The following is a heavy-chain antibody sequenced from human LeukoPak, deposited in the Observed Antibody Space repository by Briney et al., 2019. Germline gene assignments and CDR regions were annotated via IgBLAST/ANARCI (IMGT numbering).Heavy chain of an antibody. CDR1: GFTFSSYA. V-gene: IGHV3-23*01. Sequence: GGSLRLSCAASGFTFSSYAMSWVRQAPGKGLEWVSTISGSGDSTYYADSVKGRFTISRDNSKNTLYLQMNSLTIEDTAVYYCAREPSGNFGQLVSSAEYFQHWGQGTRVTVSS. D-gene: IGHD5/OR15-5a*01. J-gene: IGHJ1*01. CDR3: AREPSGNFGQLVSSAEYFQH. CDR2: ISGSGDST.